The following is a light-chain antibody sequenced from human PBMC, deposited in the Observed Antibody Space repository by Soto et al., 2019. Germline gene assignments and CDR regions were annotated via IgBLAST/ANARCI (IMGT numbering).Light chain of an antibody. J-gene: IGLJ2*01. V-gene: IGLV2-14*01. CDR1: SSDVGGYKY. Sequence: QSASVSGSPGQSITISCTGTSSDVGGYKYVSWYQQHPGKAPKLMIYEVSNRPSGVSNRFSGSKSGNTASLTISGLQAEDEAVYYCSSYTGTSTYVVFGGGTKVTVL. CDR3: SSYTGTSTYVV. CDR2: EVS.